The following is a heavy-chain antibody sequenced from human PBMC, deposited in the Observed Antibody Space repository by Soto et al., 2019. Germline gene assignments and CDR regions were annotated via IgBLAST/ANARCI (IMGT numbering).Heavy chain of an antibody. D-gene: IGHD6-19*01. Sequence: QVQLVESGGGVVQPGRSLRLSCAASGFTFSSFGMHWVRQAPGKGLAWVAIISYDGNNKYYADSVQGRFTISRDNSKNTLYLQMNSLRAEDTAVYYCARQFDSSGWYYYYYGMDVWGQGTTVTVSS. CDR1: GFTFSSFG. V-gene: IGHV3-30*03. J-gene: IGHJ6*02. CDR2: ISYDGNNK. CDR3: ARQFDSSGWYYYYYGMDV.